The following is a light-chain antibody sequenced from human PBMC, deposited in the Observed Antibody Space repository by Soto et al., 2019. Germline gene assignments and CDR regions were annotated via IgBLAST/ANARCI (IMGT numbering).Light chain of an antibody. V-gene: IGLV2-14*01. CDR1: SRDIGFYNY. Sequence: QSVLTQPASVSGSPGRSITISCTGTSRDIGFYNYVSWYQQHPGKAPKLIIYEVAKRPSGVSSRFSGSKSGNTASLTISGLQAEDEADYHCSSYTNTGTLYVFGTGTKVTV. CDR3: SSYTNTGTLYV. J-gene: IGLJ1*01. CDR2: EVA.